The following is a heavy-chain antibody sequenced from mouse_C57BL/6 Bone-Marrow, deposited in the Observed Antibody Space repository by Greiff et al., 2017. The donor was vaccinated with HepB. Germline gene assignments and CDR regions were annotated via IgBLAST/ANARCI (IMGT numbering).Heavy chain of an antibody. Sequence: EVQGVESGGGLVKPGGSLKLSCAASGFTLSSYAMSWVRQTPEKRLEWVATISDGGSYTYYPDNVKGRFTISRDNAKNNLYLQMSHLKSEDTAMYYCAREIYYGNTFDYWGQGTTLTVSS. CDR2: ISDGGSYT. J-gene: IGHJ2*01. CDR3: AREIYYGNTFDY. D-gene: IGHD2-1*01. CDR1: GFTLSSYA. V-gene: IGHV5-4*01.